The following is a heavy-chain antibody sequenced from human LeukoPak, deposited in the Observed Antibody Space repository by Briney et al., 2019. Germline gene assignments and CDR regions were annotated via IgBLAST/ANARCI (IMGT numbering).Heavy chain of an antibody. J-gene: IGHJ4*02. D-gene: IGHD4-17*01. V-gene: IGHV4-30-4*01. CDR2: IYYSGST. CDR1: GGSISSGDHY. Sequence: SQTLSLTCTVSGGSISSGDHYWSWIRQPPGKGLEWIGYIYYSGSTYYNPSLKSRVTISVDTSKNQFSLKLSSVTAADTAVYYCARGGPYGDYVLYWGQGTLVTVSS. CDR3: ARGGPYGDYVLY.